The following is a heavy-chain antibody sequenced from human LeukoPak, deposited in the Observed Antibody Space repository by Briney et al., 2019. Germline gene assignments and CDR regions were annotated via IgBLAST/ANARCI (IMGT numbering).Heavy chain of an antibody. CDR3: ARDPPFIIGTTFFDY. D-gene: IGHD1-20*01. CDR1: GFTFSSYS. CDR2: ISSSSSYI. Sequence: GGSLRLSCAASGFTFSSYSMNWVRQAPGKGLEWVSSISSSSSYIYYADSVKGRFTISRDNAKNSLYLQMNSLRAEDTAVYYCARDPPFIIGTTFFDYWGQGTLVTVSS. J-gene: IGHJ4*02. V-gene: IGHV3-21*01.